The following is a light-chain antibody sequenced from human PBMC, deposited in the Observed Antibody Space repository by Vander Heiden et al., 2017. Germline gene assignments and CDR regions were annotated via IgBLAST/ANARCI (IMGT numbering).Light chain of an antibody. CDR3: QQSYATPRT. J-gene: IGKJ4*02. V-gene: IGKV1-39*01. CDR2: VAS. Sequence: IQMTQSPSSLSASIGDRVTITCRTSQGIGSYLNWYQQKPGKAPNLLIYVASSLQTGVPPRFSGSGSGIDFTLTISSLQPEDSATYYCQQSYATPRTFGGGTKVEIK. CDR1: QGIGSY.